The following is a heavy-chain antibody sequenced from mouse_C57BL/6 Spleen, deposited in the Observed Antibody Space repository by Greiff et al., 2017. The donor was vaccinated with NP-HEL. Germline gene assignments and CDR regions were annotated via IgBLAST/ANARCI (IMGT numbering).Heavy chain of an antibody. CDR2: IHPNSGST. V-gene: IGHV1-64*01. D-gene: IGHD2-1*01. J-gene: IGHJ2*01. CDR1: GYTFTSYW. Sequence: VQLQQPGAELVKPGASVKLSCKASGYTFTSYWMHWVKQRPGQGLEWIGMIHPNSGSTNYNEKFKSKATLTVDKSSSTAYMQLSSLTSEDSAVYYCARGVYYGNQAYFDYWGQGTTLTVSS. CDR3: ARGVYYGNQAYFDY.